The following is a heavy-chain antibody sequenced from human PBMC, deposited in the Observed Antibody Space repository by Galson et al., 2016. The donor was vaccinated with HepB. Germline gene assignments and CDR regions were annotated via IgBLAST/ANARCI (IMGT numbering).Heavy chain of an antibody. D-gene: IGHD3-9*01. CDR1: GGSVSSGSYH. CDR2: IYYSGST. CDR3: ARGGGDYDILTGYQYNQFDY. V-gene: IGHV4-61*01. J-gene: IGHJ4*02. Sequence: SETLSLTCTVSGGSVSSGSYHWSWIRQPPGKGLEWIGCIYYSGSTNYNPSLTSRVTISADTSNNQFSLRLISVTSADTAVYYCARGGGDYDILTGYQYNQFDYWGQGTLVTVSS.